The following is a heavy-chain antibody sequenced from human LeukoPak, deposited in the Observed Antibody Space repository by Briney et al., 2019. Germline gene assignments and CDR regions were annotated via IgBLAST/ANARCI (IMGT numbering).Heavy chain of an antibody. D-gene: IGHD2-21*02. CDR1: GGSISSYY. V-gene: IGHV4-59*01. CDR2: IYYSGST. CDR3: ARGPHCGGDCYPFDY. Sequence: SETLSLTCTVSGGSISSYYWSWIRQPAGKGLEWIGYIYYSGSTNYNPSLKSRVTISVDTSKNQFSLKLSSVTAADTAVYYCARGPHCGGDCYPFDYWGQGTLVTVSS. J-gene: IGHJ4*02.